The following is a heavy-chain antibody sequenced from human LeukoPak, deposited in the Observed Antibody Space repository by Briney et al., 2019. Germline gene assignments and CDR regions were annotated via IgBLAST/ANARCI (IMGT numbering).Heavy chain of an antibody. CDR3: AKGPTMVRGAFDY. V-gene: IGHV3-30*02. J-gene: IGHJ4*02. Sequence: GGSLRLSCAASGFVFGDYGMHWVRQAPGKGLEWVTMVRNDGSDKYYADSVKGRFTISRDNSKNTLYLQMNSLRAEDTAVYYCAKGPTMVRGAFDYWGQGTLVTVSS. D-gene: IGHD3-10*01. CDR2: VRNDGSDK. CDR1: GFVFGDYG.